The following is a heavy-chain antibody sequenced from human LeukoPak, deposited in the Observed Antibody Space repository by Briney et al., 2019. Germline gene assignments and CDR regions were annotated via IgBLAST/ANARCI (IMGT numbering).Heavy chain of an antibody. Sequence: PGGSLRLSCAASGFTFSNYEMNWVRQAPGKGLEWVSYISNTGSKKYCADSVKGRFTISRDNAQNSLYLQMNSLRAEDTAVYFCARAWYGSSFDCWGQGTLVTVSS. J-gene: IGHJ4*02. V-gene: IGHV3-48*03. D-gene: IGHD6-13*01. CDR2: ISNTGSKK. CDR1: GFTFSNYE. CDR3: ARAWYGSSFDC.